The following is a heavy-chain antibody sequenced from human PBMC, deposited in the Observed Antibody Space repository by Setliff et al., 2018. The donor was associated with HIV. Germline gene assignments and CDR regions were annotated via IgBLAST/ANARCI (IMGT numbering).Heavy chain of an antibody. CDR3: ARNSFPVGVTGTGPLFDY. V-gene: IGHV1-18*01. J-gene: IGHJ4*02. Sequence: GASVKVSCKASGYTFTSYGISWLRQAPGQGLEGMGWISGYNGDTHSTQKFQGRVTMTTNTSTNTAYMEVRSLRSDDTAVYYCARNSFPVGVTGTGPLFDYWGQGTLVTVSS. CDR1: GYTFTSYG. D-gene: IGHD6-19*01. CDR2: ISGYNGDT.